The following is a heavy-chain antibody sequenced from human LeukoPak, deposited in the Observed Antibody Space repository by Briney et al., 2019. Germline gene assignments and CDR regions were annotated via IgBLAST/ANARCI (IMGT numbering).Heavy chain of an antibody. D-gene: IGHD6-13*01. CDR2: ISYDGSNK. Sequence: PGGSLRLSCAASGFTFSSYAMHWVRQAPGKGLEWVAVISYDGSNKYYADSVKGRFTISRDNSKNTLYLQMNSLRAEDTAVYYCARSTGYSSSHDYWGQGTLVTVSS. CDR3: ARSTGYSSSHDY. CDR1: GFTFSSYA. V-gene: IGHV3-30-3*01. J-gene: IGHJ4*02.